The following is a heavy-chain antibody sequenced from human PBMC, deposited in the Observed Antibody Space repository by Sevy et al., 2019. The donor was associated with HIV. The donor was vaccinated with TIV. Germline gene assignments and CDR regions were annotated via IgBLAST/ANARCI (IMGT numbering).Heavy chain of an antibody. V-gene: IGHV4-59*01. D-gene: IGHD6-13*01. CDR3: ARVPRTRSIAAAALYYFDY. CDR2: IYYSGSP. Sequence: SETLSLTCTVSGGSIRTFYWSWIRQPPGKGLEWIGYIYYSGSPNYNPSLKSRVTISVDTSKNQFSLKLSSVTAADTAVYYCARVPRTRSIAAAALYYFDYWGQGTLVTVSS. CDR1: GGSIRTFY. J-gene: IGHJ4*02.